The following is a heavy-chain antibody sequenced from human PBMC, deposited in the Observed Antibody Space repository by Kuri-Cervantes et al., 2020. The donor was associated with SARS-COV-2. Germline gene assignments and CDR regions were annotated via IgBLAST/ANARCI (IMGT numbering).Heavy chain of an antibody. D-gene: IGHD1-26*01. J-gene: IGHJ4*02. CDR3: ARAISGSYHFDY. CDR1: GYTFTSYY. Sequence: ASVKVSCKASGYTFTSYYMHWVRQATGQGLEWMGWMNPNSGNTGYAQKFQGRVTITRNTSISTAYMELSSLRSEDTAVYYCARAISGSYHFDYWGQGTLVTVSS. CDR2: MNPNSGNT. V-gene: IGHV1-8*03.